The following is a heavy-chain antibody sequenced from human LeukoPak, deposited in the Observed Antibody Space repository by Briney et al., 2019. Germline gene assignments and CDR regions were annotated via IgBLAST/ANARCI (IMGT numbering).Heavy chain of an antibody. CDR3: ARDSMGSYFDP. D-gene: IGHD5-18*01. J-gene: IGHJ5*02. Sequence: SVKVSCKASEYTFTSYAMNWVRQAPGQGLEWMGGIIPIFGTANYAQKFQGRVTITADKSTSTAYMELSSLRSEDTAVYYCARDSMGSYFDPWGQGTLVTVSS. V-gene: IGHV1-69*06. CDR1: EYTFTSYA. CDR2: IIPIFGTA.